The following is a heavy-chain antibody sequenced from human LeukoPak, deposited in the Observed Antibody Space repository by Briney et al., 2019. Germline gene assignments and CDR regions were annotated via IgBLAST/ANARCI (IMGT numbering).Heavy chain of an antibody. CDR1: GFTFSSYA. CDR2: ISGSGGST. J-gene: IGHJ6*02. V-gene: IGHV3-23*01. CDR3: ARRSGWDDYYYGMDV. Sequence: PGGSLRLSCAASGFTFSSYAMSWVRQAPGKGLEWVSAISGSGGSTYYADSVKGRFTISRDNSKNTLYLQMNSLRAEDTAVYYCARRSGWDDYYYGMDVWGQGTTVTVSS. D-gene: IGHD6-19*01.